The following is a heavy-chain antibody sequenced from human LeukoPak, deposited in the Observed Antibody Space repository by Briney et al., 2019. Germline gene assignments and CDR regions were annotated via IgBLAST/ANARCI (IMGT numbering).Heavy chain of an antibody. J-gene: IGHJ4*02. CDR2: ISDSGSLT. Sequence: PGGSLRLSCAASGFAFSSQAMGWVRQAPGKGLEWVSVISDSGSLTYCADSVKGRFTISRDNSKNTLFLQMNSLRAEDTAVYYCTKDARRTNGWYFFDYWGQGTLVTVSS. CDR3: TKDARRTNGWYFFDY. V-gene: IGHV3-23*01. CDR1: GFAFSSQA. D-gene: IGHD6-19*01.